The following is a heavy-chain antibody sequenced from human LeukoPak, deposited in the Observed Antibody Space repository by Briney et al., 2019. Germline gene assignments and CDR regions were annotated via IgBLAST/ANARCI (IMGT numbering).Heavy chain of an antibody. CDR1: GYPFTGYY. CDR2: INSNNGDT. J-gene: IGHJ4*02. V-gene: IGHV1-2*02. D-gene: IGHD5-24*01. Sequence: ASVKVSCKASGYPFTGYYIHWVRQAPGQGLEWMGWINSNNGDTDYAQKFQGRVSMTRDTSISTAYMDLSDLRSDDTAVYYCARGRNIEMTTMSGGSDYWGQGTLVTVSS. CDR3: ARGRNIEMTTMSGGSDY.